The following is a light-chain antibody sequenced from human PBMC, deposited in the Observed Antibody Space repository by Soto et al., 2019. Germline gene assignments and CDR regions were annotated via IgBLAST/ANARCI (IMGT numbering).Light chain of an antibody. CDR1: QSISSSY. CDR3: QQHGSSRFT. Sequence: EIVLTQSPGTLSLSPGERATLSCRASQSISSSYLAWYQQKPGQAPRLLVYGASSRATGIPDRFSGSGSGTDFTLPISRLEPEDFAVYYCQQHGSSRFTVGPGTKVDIK. V-gene: IGKV3-20*01. CDR2: GAS. J-gene: IGKJ3*01.